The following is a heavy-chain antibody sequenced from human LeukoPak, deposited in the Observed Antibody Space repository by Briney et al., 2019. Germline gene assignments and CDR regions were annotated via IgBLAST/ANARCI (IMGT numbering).Heavy chain of an antibody. J-gene: IGHJ5*02. V-gene: IGHV3-30*03. D-gene: IGHD2-2*01. CDR3: ARDHSRVVVPPVWFDP. Sequence: GRSLRLSCAASGFTFSSYGMHWVRQAPGKGLEWVAVISYDGSNKYYADSVKGRFTISRDNSKNTLYLQMNSLRAGDTAVYYCARDHSRVVVPPVWFDPWGQGTLVTVSS. CDR2: ISYDGSNK. CDR1: GFTFSSYG.